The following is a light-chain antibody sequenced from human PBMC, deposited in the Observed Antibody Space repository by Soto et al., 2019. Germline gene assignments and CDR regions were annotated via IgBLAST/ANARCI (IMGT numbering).Light chain of an antibody. Sequence: EIVLTQSPATLSLSPGERATLSCRASQSVDTFLAWYQQKPGRTPSLLIYDTSNRATGIPPRFSGTGSGTDFTLTIGRIVPDDFAVYYCQVRTDWPPFMYSFGQGTKLEVK. CDR1: QSVDTF. V-gene: IGKV3-11*01. CDR3: QVRTDWPPFMYS. J-gene: IGKJ2*01. CDR2: DTS.